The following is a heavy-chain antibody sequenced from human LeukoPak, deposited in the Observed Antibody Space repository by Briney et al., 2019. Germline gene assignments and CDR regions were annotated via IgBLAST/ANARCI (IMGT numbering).Heavy chain of an antibody. Sequence: GGSLRLSCAASGFTFTTYRMHWVRQAPGKGLVWVSHINSDGSITSYADSVKGRFTISRDNAKNTLYLQMNSLRAEDTAVYYCARDAVDTANAVWGQGTTVTVSS. V-gene: IGHV3-74*01. J-gene: IGHJ6*02. CDR2: INSDGSIT. CDR3: ARDAVDTANAV. CDR1: GFTFTTYR. D-gene: IGHD5-18*01.